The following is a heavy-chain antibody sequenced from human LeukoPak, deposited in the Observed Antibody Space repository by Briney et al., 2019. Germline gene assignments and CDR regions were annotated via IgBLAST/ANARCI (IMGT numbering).Heavy chain of an antibody. D-gene: IGHD3-10*01. CDR2: ISYDGSNK. J-gene: IGHJ3*02. Sequence: GRSLRLSCAATGFTFSSYAMHWVRQAPGKGLEWVAVISYDGSNKYYADSVKGRFTISRDNSKNTLYLQMNSLRAEDTAVYYCALTGLAGDAFDIWGQGTMVTVSS. CDR1: GFTFSSYA. V-gene: IGHV3-30-3*01. CDR3: ALTGLAGDAFDI.